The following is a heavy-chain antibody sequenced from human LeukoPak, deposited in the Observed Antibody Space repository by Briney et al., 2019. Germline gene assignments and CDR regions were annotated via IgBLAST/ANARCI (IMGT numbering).Heavy chain of an antibody. Sequence: KPSETLSLTCTVSGGSISNYYWSWIRQPPGKGLEWIGYIYYSGSTNYNPSLKSRVTISVDTSKNQFSLKLSSVTAADTAVYYCARRLGVRSGEPAAIRRGSFDCWGQGTLATVSS. CDR1: GGSISNYY. J-gene: IGHJ4*02. D-gene: IGHD2-2*02. V-gene: IGHV4-59*12. CDR2: IYYSGST. CDR3: ARRLGVRSGEPAAIRRGSFDC.